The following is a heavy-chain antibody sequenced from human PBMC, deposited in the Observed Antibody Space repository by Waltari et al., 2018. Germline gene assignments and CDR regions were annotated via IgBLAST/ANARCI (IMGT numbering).Heavy chain of an antibody. D-gene: IGHD6-19*01. V-gene: IGHV1-2*02. J-gene: IGHJ6*02. CDR3: AREAVADYYYYGMDV. Sequence: HWVRQAPGQGLEWMGWINPNSGGTNYAQKFQGRVTMTRDTSISTAYMELSRLRSDDTAVYYCAREAVADYYYYGMDVWGQGTTVTVSS. CDR2: INPNSGGT.